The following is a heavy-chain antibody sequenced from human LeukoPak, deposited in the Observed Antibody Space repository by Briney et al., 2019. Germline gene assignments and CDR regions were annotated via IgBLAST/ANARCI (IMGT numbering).Heavy chain of an antibody. J-gene: IGHJ4*02. CDR3: AKSGGYGLIDY. CDR2: IYSSGST. Sequence: SETLSLTCTVPGASVSGSPYYWGWIRQPPGKGLEWIGSIYSSGSTYYNASLQSRVTISIETSKNQISLRLNSVTAADTAIYYCAKSGGYGLIDYWGQGTLVTVSS. V-gene: IGHV4-39*01. D-gene: IGHD1-26*01. CDR1: GASVSGSPYY.